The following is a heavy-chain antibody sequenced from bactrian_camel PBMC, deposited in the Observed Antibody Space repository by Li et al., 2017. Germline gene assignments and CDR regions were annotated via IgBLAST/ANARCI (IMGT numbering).Heavy chain of an antibody. CDR1: GFSISDTW. J-gene: IGHJ4*01. Sequence: HVQLVESGGGSVQSGGSLTLSCAASGFSISDTWMHWVRQAPGKGLEWVSTIYTADGRTKSADSVKDRFTMSRDNAKNMLYLQMNNLKSEDTALYYCAKAARRGGGYYYTDYWGQGTQVTVS. V-gene: IGHV3S1*01. D-gene: IGHD2*01. CDR2: IYTADGRT. CDR3: AKAARRGGGYYYTDY.